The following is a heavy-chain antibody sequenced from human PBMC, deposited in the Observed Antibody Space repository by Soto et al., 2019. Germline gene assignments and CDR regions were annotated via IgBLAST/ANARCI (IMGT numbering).Heavy chain of an antibody. CDR3: ATIGDSYYYGSGSIIDY. J-gene: IGHJ4*02. CDR1: GFTFSSYG. V-gene: IGHV3-33*01. CDR2: IWYDGSNK. D-gene: IGHD3-10*01. Sequence: GGSLRLSCAASGFTFSSYGMHWVRQAPGKGLEWVAVIWYDGSNKYYADSVKGRFTISRDNSKNTLYLQMNSLRAEDTAVYYCATIGDSYYYGSGSIIDYWGQGTLVTVSS.